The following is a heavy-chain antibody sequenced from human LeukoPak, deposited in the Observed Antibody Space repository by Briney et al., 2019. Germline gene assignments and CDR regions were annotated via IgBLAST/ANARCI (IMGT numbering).Heavy chain of an antibody. CDR2: IIPIFGIA. D-gene: IGHD6-19*01. Sequence: SVKVSCKASGGTFSSYAISWVRQAPGQGLEWMGRIIPIFGIANYAQKFQGRVTITADKSTSTAYMELSSLRSEDTAVYYCARDGLENYGMDVWGQGTTVTVSS. CDR1: GGTFSSYA. J-gene: IGHJ6*02. CDR3: ARDGLENYGMDV. V-gene: IGHV1-69*04.